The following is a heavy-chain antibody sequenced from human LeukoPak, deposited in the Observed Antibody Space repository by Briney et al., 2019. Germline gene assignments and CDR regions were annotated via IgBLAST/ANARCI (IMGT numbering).Heavy chain of an antibody. CDR2: IYYNVNT. J-gene: IGHJ4*02. CDR1: GGSISSYY. CDR3: ARNGNWNYVDY. V-gene: IGHV4-59*08. Sequence: SETLSLTCTVSGGSISSYYWSWIRQPPGKGLEWIGYIYYNVNTNYIPSLKSRVTISVATSKNQFSLRLSSVTAADTAVYYCARNGNWNYVDYWGQGTLVTVSS. D-gene: IGHD1-1*01.